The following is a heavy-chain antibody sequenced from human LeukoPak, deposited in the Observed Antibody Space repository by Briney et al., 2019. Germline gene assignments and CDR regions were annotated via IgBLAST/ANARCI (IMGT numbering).Heavy chain of an antibody. CDR2: ITGSAGST. CDR1: GFTFSYYS. J-gene: IGHJ4*02. Sequence: GGSLRLSCAASGFTFSYYSMSWVRQAPGKGLEWVSGITGSAGSTHYADSVKGRFTISRDNTKNTLYLQMNSLRAEDTAIYYCAKSSYYDSSGYYREYYFDYWGRGTLVTVSS. V-gene: IGHV3-23*01. CDR3: AKSSYYDSSGYYREYYFDY. D-gene: IGHD3-22*01.